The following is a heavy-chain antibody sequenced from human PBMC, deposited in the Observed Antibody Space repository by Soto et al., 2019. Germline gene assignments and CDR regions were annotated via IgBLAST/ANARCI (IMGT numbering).Heavy chain of an antibody. V-gene: IGHV3-33*08. D-gene: IGHD1-26*01. CDR2: IRYDGSDE. CDR1: ASIFKGHG. Sequence: QVQLVESGGGVVQPGGSLRLSCAASASIFKGHGMHWVRQAPGKGLEWVAIIRYDGSDEHYGDSVKGRFTISRDNSKNMLYLQMNSLRAEDTVLYYCARDGVGATTFFGFLDYWGQGTLVTVSS. J-gene: IGHJ4*02. CDR3: ARDGVGATTFFGFLDY.